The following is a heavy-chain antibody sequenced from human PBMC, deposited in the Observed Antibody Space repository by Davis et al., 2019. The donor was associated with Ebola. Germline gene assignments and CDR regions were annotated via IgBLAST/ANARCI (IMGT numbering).Heavy chain of an antibody. CDR1: GYTFSAYA. CDR2: IKDKIYYGAI. D-gene: IGHD5-24*01. Sequence: GESLKISCAASGYTFSAYAMSWVRQAPGKGLEPIGRIKDKIYYGAIDYAAPVKGRFTISRDSSKNTVSLLLSSLTPEDSALYYCARDNFPEDGMDVWGQGTTVTVSS. CDR3: ARDNFPEDGMDV. J-gene: IGHJ6*02. V-gene: IGHV3-15*01.